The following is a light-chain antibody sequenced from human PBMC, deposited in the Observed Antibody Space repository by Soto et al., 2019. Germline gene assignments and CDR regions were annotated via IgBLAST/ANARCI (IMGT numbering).Light chain of an antibody. CDR1: LSITTS. V-gene: IGKV3-20*01. J-gene: IGKJ4*01. CDR3: QQYATSPLT. Sequence: EIVLTQSPGTVSLSPGERATLSCRASLSITTSLAWYQRKPGQAPRLLIYDASTRATAIPDRFSGSGSGTDFTLTLSRLEAEDFAVYYCQQYATSPLTFGGGTKVEIK. CDR2: DAS.